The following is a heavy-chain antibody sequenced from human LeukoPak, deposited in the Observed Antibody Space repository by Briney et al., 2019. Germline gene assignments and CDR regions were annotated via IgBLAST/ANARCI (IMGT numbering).Heavy chain of an antibody. Sequence: GGSLRLSCAASGFTFSSYGMHWVRQAPGKGLEWVALIWYDGSNKYYTDSVKGRFTISRDNSKNTLYLQMNSLRAEDTAVYYCAREGPRGNSQFDYWGQGTLVTVSS. CDR2: IWYDGSNK. D-gene: IGHD2/OR15-2a*01. V-gene: IGHV3-33*01. CDR1: GFTFSSYG. J-gene: IGHJ4*02. CDR3: AREGPRGNSQFDY.